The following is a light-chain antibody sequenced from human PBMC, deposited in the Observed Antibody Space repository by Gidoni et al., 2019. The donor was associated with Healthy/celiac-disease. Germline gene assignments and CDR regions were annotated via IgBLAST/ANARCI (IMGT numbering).Light chain of an antibody. CDR3: QQYGRSPWT. Sequence: ELVFPPSPGTLSLSPGESSTLSCSASQIVSSIYLAWYQQKPGQAPMLLIYGASSRATGIPDRFSGSGSGTDFTLNISRLEPEDFAVYYCQQYGRSPWTFGQGTKVEIK. CDR2: GAS. V-gene: IGKV3-20*01. CDR1: QIVSSIY. J-gene: IGKJ1*01.